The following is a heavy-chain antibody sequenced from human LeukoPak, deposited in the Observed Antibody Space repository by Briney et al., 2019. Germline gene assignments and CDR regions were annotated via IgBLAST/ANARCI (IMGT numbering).Heavy chain of an antibody. V-gene: IGHV3-7*01. J-gene: IGHJ4*02. CDR1: GFTFSTYW. CDR3: ANGDGFDY. D-gene: IGHD5-24*01. CDR2: IKQDGSET. Sequence: GGSLRLSCAPSGFTFSTYWMSWVRQAPGKGLEWVANIKQDGSETYCADSVKGRFTIFRDNAKNSLYLQMDSLRVEDTAVYYCANGDGFDYWGQGTLVIVSS.